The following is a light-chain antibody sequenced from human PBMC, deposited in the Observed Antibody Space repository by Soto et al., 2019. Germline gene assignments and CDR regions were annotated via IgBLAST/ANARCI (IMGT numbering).Light chain of an antibody. J-gene: IGKJ1*01. CDR2: DAS. V-gene: IGKV3-20*01. CDR3: HQYDSIVQT. Sequence: TQPPGTLSLSPGERATLSCRASQSVRNSLLAWYQQKPGQPPRLLIYDASTRATATPERFSGSGSGTDFTLTISRLEPEDFAVYYCHQYDSIVQTFGQGTKVDIK. CDR1: QSVRNSL.